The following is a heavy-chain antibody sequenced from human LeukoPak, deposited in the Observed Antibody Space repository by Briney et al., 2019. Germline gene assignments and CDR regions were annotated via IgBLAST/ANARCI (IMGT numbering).Heavy chain of an antibody. Sequence: SETLSLTCTVSGDSTSNFYWNWIRQSPGKGLEWIGNIHYSRSSVYNPSLKSRGTISIDTSRRQFFLKLNSVTAADTAVYFCALAPNSNWFDFWGPGTLVTVSS. CDR2: IHYSRSS. CDR3: ALAPNSNWFDF. V-gene: IGHV4-59*03. J-gene: IGHJ5*01. D-gene: IGHD2-8*01. CDR1: GDSTSNFY.